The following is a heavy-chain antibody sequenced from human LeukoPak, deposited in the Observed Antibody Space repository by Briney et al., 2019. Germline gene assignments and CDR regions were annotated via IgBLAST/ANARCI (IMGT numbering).Heavy chain of an antibody. V-gene: IGHV1-46*01. CDR3: ARTAARRFDY. CDR2: INPTGGST. D-gene: IGHD6-6*01. Sequence: ASVKVSCKASGGTFSSYAISWVRQAPGQGLEWMRIINPTGGSTTYAQKFQGRVTMTRDTSTSTVYMELSSLRSDDTAVYYCARTAARRFDYWGQGTLVTVSS. J-gene: IGHJ4*02. CDR1: GGTFSSYA.